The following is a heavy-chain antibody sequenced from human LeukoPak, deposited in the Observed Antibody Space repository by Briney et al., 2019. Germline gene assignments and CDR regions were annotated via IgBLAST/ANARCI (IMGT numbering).Heavy chain of an antibody. J-gene: IGHJ4*02. D-gene: IGHD1-1*01. Sequence: SETLSLTCTVSGDSVSIYYWSWIRQPPGKGLEWIGYIYYRGNTNYNPSLKSRVTMAVDTSKNQFSLKVSSVTAADTAVHYRARAGNNWSFDYWGQGTLVTVSS. V-gene: IGHV4-59*02. CDR3: ARAGNNWSFDY. CDR2: IYYRGNT. CDR1: GDSVSIYY.